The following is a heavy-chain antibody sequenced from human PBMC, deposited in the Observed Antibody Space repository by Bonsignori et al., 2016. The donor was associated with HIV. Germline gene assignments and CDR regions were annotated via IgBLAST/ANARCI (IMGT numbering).Heavy chain of an antibody. V-gene: IGHV4-30-4*08. CDR1: GGSISSGDYY. Sequence: SETLSLTCTVSGGSISSGDYYWSWIRQPPGKGLEWIGYIYYSGSTYYNPSLKSRVTISVDTSKNQFSLKLSSVTAADTAVYYCARDSVGAAAGLLLWGQGTLVTVSS. CDR2: IYYSGST. J-gene: IGHJ4*02. D-gene: IGHD6-13*01. CDR3: ARDSVGAAAGLLL.